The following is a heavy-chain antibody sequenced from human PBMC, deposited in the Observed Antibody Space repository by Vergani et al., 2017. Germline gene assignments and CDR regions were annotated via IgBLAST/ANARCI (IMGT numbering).Heavy chain of an antibody. Sequence: QVQLQQWGAGLLKPSETLSLTCAVYGGSFSGYYWSWIRQPPGKGLEWIGEINHSGSTNYNPSLKSRVTISVDTSKNQFSLKLSSVTAADTAVYYCARVGRVYSSSHPSYYYYYYYMDVGGKGTTVTVSS. CDR1: GGSFSGYY. J-gene: IGHJ6*03. D-gene: IGHD6-6*01. V-gene: IGHV4-34*01. CDR2: INHSGST. CDR3: ARVGRVYSSSHPSYYYYYYYMDV.